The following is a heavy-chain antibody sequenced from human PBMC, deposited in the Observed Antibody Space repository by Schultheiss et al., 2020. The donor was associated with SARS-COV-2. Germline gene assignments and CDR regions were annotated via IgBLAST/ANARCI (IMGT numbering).Heavy chain of an antibody. CDR3: ARDGEATGYYFDY. V-gene: IGHV3-30*04. Sequence: GGSLRLSCAASGFTFGSYAMSWVRQAPGKGLEWVAVISYDGSNKYYADSVKGRFTISRDNSKNTLYLQMNSLRAEDTAVYYCARDGEATGYYFDYWGQGTLVTVSS. CDR2: ISYDGSNK. CDR1: GFTFGSYA. J-gene: IGHJ4*02. D-gene: IGHD5-12*01.